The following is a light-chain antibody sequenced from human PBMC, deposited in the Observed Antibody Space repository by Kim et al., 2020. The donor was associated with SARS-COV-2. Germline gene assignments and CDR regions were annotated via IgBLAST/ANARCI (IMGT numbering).Light chain of an antibody. J-gene: IGLJ2*01. Sequence: VKVTCTRSSGHNSYASEWHQQQPEKGPRYLMKLNSDGSHTKGDGIPDRFSGSSSGAERYLTISSRQSADEADYYCQTWGTDTDVVFGGGTQLTVL. CDR3: QTWGTDTDVV. CDR2: LNSDGSH. CDR1: SGHNSYA. V-gene: IGLV4-69*01.